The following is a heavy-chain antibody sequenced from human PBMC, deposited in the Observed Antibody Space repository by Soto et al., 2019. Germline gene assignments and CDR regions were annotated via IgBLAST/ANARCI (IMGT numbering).Heavy chain of an antibody. CDR1: CYTFPSYG. V-gene: IGHV1-18*01. D-gene: IGHD3-10*01. CDR2: ISAYNGNT. J-gene: IGHJ6*02. Sequence: ASVQVSCKASCYTFPSYGISWVRQAPGQGLEWMGWISAYNGNTNYAQKLQGRATMTTDTSTSTAYMELSSLRSEDTAVYYCARMNRWFDYYYGMDVWGQGTTVTVSS. CDR3: ARMNRWFDYYYGMDV.